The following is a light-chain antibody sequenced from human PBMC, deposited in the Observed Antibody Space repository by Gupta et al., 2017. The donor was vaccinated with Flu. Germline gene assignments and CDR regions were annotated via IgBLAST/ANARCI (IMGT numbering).Light chain of an antibody. V-gene: IGKV3-20*01. CDR1: QSVGSIY. CDR3: QHYGRSP. Sequence: EIVLTQSPGTLSLSPGERVTLSCRASQSVGSIYLAWFQQKRGQPPRLLIYGASSKAVGVPERFSGSGSGTDFTLTISSLEPEDFAVYYCQHYGRSPFGQGTRLEIK. J-gene: IGKJ5*01. CDR2: GAS.